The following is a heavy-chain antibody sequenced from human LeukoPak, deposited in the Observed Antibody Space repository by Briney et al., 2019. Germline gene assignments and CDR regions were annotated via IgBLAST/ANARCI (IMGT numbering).Heavy chain of an antibody. CDR1: GFTFSSYA. Sequence: QTGGSLRLSCAASGFTFSSYAMSWVRQAPGKGLEWVSAISGSGGSTYYADSVKGRFTISRDNSKNTLYLQMNSLRAEDTAVYYCAKDGLLGESLPIDYWGQGTLVTVSS. CDR2: ISGSGGST. J-gene: IGHJ4*02. D-gene: IGHD3-10*01. V-gene: IGHV3-23*01. CDR3: AKDGLLGESLPIDY.